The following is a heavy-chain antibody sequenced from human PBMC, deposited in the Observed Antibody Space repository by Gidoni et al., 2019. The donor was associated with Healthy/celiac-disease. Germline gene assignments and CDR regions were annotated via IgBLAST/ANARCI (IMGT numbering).Heavy chain of an antibody. J-gene: IGHJ5*02. D-gene: IGHD6-13*01. V-gene: IGHV1-8*01. CDR2: MNHTSGNT. CDR1: GYTFTRYD. Sequence: QVQLVQSGAEGKKPGAAVKVSCKGAGYTFTRYDINWVRQATGQGLEWMGWMNHTSGNTGYAQTFLGRVTMTRNTSISTAYLELSSLRSADTAVYYCARSYSDLKIAAAGFDPLGQGTLVTVSS. CDR3: ARSYSDLKIAAAGFDP.